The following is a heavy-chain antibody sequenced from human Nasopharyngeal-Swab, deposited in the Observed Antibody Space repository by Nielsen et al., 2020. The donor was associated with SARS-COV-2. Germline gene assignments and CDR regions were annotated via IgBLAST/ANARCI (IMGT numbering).Heavy chain of an antibody. CDR2: INHSGST. CDR1: GASISTSSYY. CDR3: ARGGGATSFDY. Sequence: SETLSLTCTVSGASISTSSYYWSWIRQPPGKGLEWIGEINHSGSTNYNPSLKSRVTISVDTSKNQFSLKLSSVTAADTAVYYCARGGGATSFDYWGQGTLVTVSS. J-gene: IGHJ4*02. D-gene: IGHD1-26*01. V-gene: IGHV4-39*07.